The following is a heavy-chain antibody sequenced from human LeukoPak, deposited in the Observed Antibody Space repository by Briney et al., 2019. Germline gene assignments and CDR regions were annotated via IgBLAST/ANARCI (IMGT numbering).Heavy chain of an antibody. D-gene: IGHD3-10*01. V-gene: IGHV4-34*01. CDR3: ARRYYYGSGSYYRKDKFDP. Sequence: SETLSLTCAVYGGSFSGYYWSWIRQPPGKGLEWIGEINHSGSTNYNPSLKSRVTISVDTSKNQFSLKLSSVTAADTAVYYCARRYYYGSGSYYRKDKFDPWGQGTLVTVSS. CDR2: INHSGST. J-gene: IGHJ5*02. CDR1: GGSFSGYY.